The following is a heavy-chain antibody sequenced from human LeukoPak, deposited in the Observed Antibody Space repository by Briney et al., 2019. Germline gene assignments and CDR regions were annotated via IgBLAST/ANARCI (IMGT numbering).Heavy chain of an antibody. J-gene: IGHJ4*02. D-gene: IGHD2/OR15-2a*01. V-gene: IGHV4-59*01. Sequence: SETLSLTCTVSSGSISDYYWSWIRQPPGKGLEWIGYIYYSGSTNYNPSLKSRVTILVDMSKNQFSLKMSSVTAADTAVYYCARELKVGNTGYYFDYWGQGTLVTASS. CDR2: IYYSGST. CDR3: ARELKVGNTGYYFDY. CDR1: SGSISDYY.